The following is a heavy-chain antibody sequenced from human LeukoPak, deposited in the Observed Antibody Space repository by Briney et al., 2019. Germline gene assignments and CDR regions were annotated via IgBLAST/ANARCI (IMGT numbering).Heavy chain of an antibody. CDR3: AKLSGTYYDFWSGGSTEDY. Sequence: GGSLRLSCAASGFTFSSYAMHWVRQAPGKGLEWVAVISYGGSNKYYADSVKGRFTISRDNSKNTLYLQMNSLRAEDTAVYYCAKLSGTYYDFWSGGSTEDYWGQGTLVTVSS. D-gene: IGHD3-3*01. CDR1: GFTFSSYA. CDR2: ISYGGSNK. V-gene: IGHV3-30-3*02. J-gene: IGHJ4*02.